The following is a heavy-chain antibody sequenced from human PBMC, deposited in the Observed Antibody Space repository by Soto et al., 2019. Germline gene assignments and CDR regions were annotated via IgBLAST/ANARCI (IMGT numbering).Heavy chain of an antibody. V-gene: IGHV3-48*02. CDR2: ISSSSSPI. CDR3: ARSPSVPGVTASYLSNW. D-gene: IGHD1-20*01. Sequence: GGSLRLSCAASGFIFSSYPMNWVRQAPGKGLEWVSYISSSSSPIYYADSVKGRFTISRDNAKNSLYLHMNSLRDEDTAVYYCARSPSVPGVTASYLSNWWGQGTPVTVSS. CDR1: GFIFSSYP. J-gene: IGHJ4*02.